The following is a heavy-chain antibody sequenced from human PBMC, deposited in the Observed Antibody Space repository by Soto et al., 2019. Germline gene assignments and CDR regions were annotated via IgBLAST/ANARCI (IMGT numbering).Heavy chain of an antibody. Sequence: QVQLVQSGAEEKQPGASVRVSCKASGYAFSSYAMHWVRQAPGQRLEWMGWINIGSGNTEYSQNFQDRITITRDTSASTVYMELNSLRSEDTAVYYCARDGGDCGYRLTYYYYIGMDVWGQGTTVTVSS. V-gene: IGHV1-3*05. CDR1: GYAFSSYA. CDR2: INIGSGNT. CDR3: ARDGGDCGYRLTYYYYIGMDV. D-gene: IGHD2-21*02. J-gene: IGHJ6*02.